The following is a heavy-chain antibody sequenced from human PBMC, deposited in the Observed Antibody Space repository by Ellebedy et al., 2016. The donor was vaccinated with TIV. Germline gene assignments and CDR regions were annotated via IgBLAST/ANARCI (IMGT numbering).Heavy chain of an antibody. CDR1: GGSISSGSYF. CDR2: IRYSGNT. CDR3: ARGDSSGYIFDY. V-gene: IGHV4-30-4*01. D-gene: IGHD3-22*01. Sequence: SETLSLXXTVSGGSISSGSYFWSWIRQSPGKGLEWIGYIRYSGNTYYNPSLKSRLTISIDTSKNQFSLKLSSVTAADTAVYYCARGDSSGYIFDYWGQGTLVTVSS. J-gene: IGHJ4*02.